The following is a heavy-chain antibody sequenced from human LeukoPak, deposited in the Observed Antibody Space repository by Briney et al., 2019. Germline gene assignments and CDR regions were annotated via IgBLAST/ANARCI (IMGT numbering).Heavy chain of an antibody. CDR1: GGSISSYY. V-gene: IGHV4-59*01. J-gene: IGHJ6*03. D-gene: IGHD3-22*01. Sequence: ASETLSLTCTVSGGSISSYYWSWIRQPPGKGLEWIGNIYYSGSTNYNPSPKRRVTISVDTSKNQSSLKLSSVTAADTAVYYCTRGSIAYYYMDVWGKGTTVTISS. CDR2: IYYSGST. CDR3: TRGSIAYYYMDV.